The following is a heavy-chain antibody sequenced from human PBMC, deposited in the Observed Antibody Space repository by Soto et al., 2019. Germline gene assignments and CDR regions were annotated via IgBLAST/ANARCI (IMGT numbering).Heavy chain of an antibody. CDR1: GFTFSSYS. V-gene: IGHV3-21*01. CDR3: ARDPLEIWGSYRYTEDY. CDR2: ISSSSSYI. Sequence: EVQLVESGGGLVKPGGSLRLSCAASGFTFSSYSMNWVRQAPGKGLEWVSSISSSSSYIYYADSVKGRFTISRDNAKNSLYLQRNSLRAEDTAVYYCARDPLEIWGSYRYTEDYWGQGTLVTVS. J-gene: IGHJ4*02. D-gene: IGHD3-16*02.